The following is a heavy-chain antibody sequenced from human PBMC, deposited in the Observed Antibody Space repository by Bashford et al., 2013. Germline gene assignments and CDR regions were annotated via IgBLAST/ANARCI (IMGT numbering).Heavy chain of an antibody. CDR3: AKDIYPSNYDILTGLEEAFDI. Sequence: RLSCAASGFTFDDYAMHWVRQAPGKGLEWVSGISWNSGSIGYADSVKGRFTISRDNAKNSLYLQMNSLRAEDTALYYCAKDIYPSNYDILTGLEEAFDIWGQGTMVTVSS. V-gene: IGHV3-9*01. J-gene: IGHJ3*02. D-gene: IGHD3-9*01. CDR2: ISWNSGSI. CDR1: GFTFDDYA.